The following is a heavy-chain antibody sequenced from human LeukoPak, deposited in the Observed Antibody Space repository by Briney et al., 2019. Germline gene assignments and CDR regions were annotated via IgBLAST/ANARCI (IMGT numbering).Heavy chain of an antibody. CDR1: GFSFSNYG. J-gene: IGHJ4*02. CDR2: ISGYGSST. Sequence: GGSLRLSCAASGFSFSNYGMSWVRQAPGKGLEWVSSISGYGSSTYYADFVKGRFTISRDNSKNTLYLQMNSLRAEDTALYYCTKDQTTRSSSSWYLYFDHWGQGTLVTVSS. D-gene: IGHD6-13*01. CDR3: TKDQTTRSSSSWYLYFDH. V-gene: IGHV3-23*01.